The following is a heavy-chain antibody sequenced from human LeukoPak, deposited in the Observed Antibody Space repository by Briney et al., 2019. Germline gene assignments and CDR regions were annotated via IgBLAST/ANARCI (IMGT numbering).Heavy chain of an antibody. CDR1: GGSFSGYY. CDR3: AHLNGYCSSTSCSHYYYYGMDV. Sequence: PSETLSLTCAVYGGSFSGYYWSWIRQPPGKGLEWIGEINHSGSTNYNPSLKCRDTISVDTSTNQFSLKLSSVTAADSAVYYCAHLNGYCSSTSCSHYYYYGMDVWGQGTLVTVSS. D-gene: IGHD2-2*01. V-gene: IGHV4-34*01. J-gene: IGHJ6*02. CDR2: INHSGST.